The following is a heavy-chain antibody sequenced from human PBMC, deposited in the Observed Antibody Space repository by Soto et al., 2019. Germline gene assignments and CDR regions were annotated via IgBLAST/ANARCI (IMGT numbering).Heavy chain of an antibody. V-gene: IGHV1-8*01. J-gene: IGHJ3*01. Sequence: GASVNVSCKASGYTFTSFDISWLRQATGQGLEWMGWVAPFSGNTGSAQKFQGRISLTRNTSINTAYMELTGLTSDDTAMYYCARGLCTGGTCYGLTFDLWGQGTVVTVSS. CDR3: ARGLCTGGTCYGLTFDL. CDR1: GYTFTSFD. CDR2: VAPFSGNT. D-gene: IGHD2-15*01.